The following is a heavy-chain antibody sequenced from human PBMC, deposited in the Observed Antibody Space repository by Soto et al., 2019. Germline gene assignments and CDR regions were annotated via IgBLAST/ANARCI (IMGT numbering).Heavy chain of an antibody. CDR2: ISSSSSYI. Sequence: GGSLRLSCAASGFTFSSYSMNWVRQAPGKGLEWVSSISSSSSYIYYADSVKGRFTISRDNAKNSLYLQMNSLRAEDTAVYYCARGPYSSSWTNYYYYYGMDVWGQGTTVTVSS. D-gene: IGHD6-13*01. CDR1: GFTFSSYS. J-gene: IGHJ6*02. CDR3: ARGPYSSSWTNYYYYYGMDV. V-gene: IGHV3-21*04.